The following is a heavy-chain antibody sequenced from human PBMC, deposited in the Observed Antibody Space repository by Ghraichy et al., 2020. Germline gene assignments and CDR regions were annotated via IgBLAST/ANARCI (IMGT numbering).Heavy chain of an antibody. CDR3: AKMRPSIITMVRGVFFAS. CDR1: GFTFSSYA. Sequence: GGSLRLSCAASGFTFSSYAMSWVRQAPGKGLEWVSAISGSGGSTYYADSVNGRFTISRDNSKNTLYLQMNSLRAEDTAVYYCAKMRPSIITMVRGVFFASWGQGTLVTVSS. J-gene: IGHJ4*02. CDR2: ISGSGGST. D-gene: IGHD3-10*01. V-gene: IGHV3-23*01.